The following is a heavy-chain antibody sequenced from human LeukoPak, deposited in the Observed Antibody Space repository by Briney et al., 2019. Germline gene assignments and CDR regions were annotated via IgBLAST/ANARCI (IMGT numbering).Heavy chain of an antibody. V-gene: IGHV1-8*03. D-gene: IGHD2-15*01. Sequence: GASVKVSCKASGYTFTSYDINWVRQATGQGLEWMGWMNPNSGNTGYAQKFQGRVTITRNTSISTAYMELSSLRSEDTAVYYCARYCVGGSCYSRELDYWGQGTLVTVSS. CDR2: MNPNSGNT. CDR1: GYTFTSYD. J-gene: IGHJ4*02. CDR3: ARYCVGGSCYSRELDY.